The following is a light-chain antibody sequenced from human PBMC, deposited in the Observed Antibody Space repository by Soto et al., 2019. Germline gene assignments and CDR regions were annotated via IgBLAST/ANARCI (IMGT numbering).Light chain of an antibody. CDR1: SSDVGGYNY. Sequence: QSVLTQPASVSGSPGQSITISCTGTSSDVGGYNYVSWYQQHPGKAPKLMIYDVSNRPSGVSNRFSGSKSGNTASLTISGLQTEDEADYYCSSYTSSSTPYWVFGGWTQLTVL. J-gene: IGLJ3*02. CDR3: SSYTSSSTPYWV. V-gene: IGLV2-14*01. CDR2: DVS.